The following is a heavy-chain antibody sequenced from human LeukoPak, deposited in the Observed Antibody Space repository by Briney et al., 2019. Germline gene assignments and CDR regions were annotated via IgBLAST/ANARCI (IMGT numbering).Heavy chain of an antibody. CDR3: ARESAGIAAAGTLGY. CDR2: IIPSFGTA. D-gene: IGHD6-13*01. V-gene: IGHV1-69*13. CDR1: GATFSSYA. J-gene: IGHJ4*02. Sequence: TSVKLSCNASGATFSSYAISWVRHAPGQGLEWMGGIIPSFGTANSAQKDQGRVTITADESTSKAYMELSSLRFEDTGVYYCARESAGIAAAGTLGYWGQGTLVTVSS.